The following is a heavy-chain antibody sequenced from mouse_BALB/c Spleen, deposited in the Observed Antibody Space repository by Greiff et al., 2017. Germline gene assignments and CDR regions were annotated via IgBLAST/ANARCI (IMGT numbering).Heavy chain of an antibody. CDR3: ARTGPKGYYFDY. CDR2: ISSGGSYT. D-gene: IGHD4-1*01. J-gene: IGHJ2*01. V-gene: IGHV5-6*01. CDR1: GFTFSSYG. Sequence: EVQGVESGGDLVKPGGSLKLSCAASGFTFSSYGMSWVRQTPDKRLEWVATISSGGSYTYYPDSVKGRFTISRDNAKNTLYLQMSSLKSEDTAMYYCARTGPKGYYFDYWGQGTTLTVSS.